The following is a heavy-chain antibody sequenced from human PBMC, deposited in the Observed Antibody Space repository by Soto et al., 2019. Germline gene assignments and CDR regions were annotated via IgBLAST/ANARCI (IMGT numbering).Heavy chain of an antibody. CDR1: GFTFSSYA. Sequence: GGSLRLSCAASGFTFSSYAMSWVRQAPGKGLEWVSAISGSGGSTYYADSVKGRFTISRDNSKNTLYLQMNSLRAEDTAVYYCAIRHLGELSTLDYWGQGTLVTVSS. J-gene: IGHJ4*02. CDR2: ISGSGGST. CDR3: AIRHLGELSTLDY. V-gene: IGHV3-23*01. D-gene: IGHD3-16*02.